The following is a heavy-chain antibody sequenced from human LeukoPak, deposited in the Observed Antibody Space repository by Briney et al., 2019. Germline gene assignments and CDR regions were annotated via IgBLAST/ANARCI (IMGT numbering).Heavy chain of an antibody. CDR1: GYTFTSYD. D-gene: IGHD2-2*01. CDR2: MNPNSGNT. J-gene: IGHJ4*02. CDR3: ARGVRRCGSSTSCYIYHFDY. V-gene: IGHV1-8*01. Sequence: ASVKVSCKASGYTFTSYDINWVRQAAGQGLEWMGWMNPNSGNTGYAQKFQGRVTMTRNTSISTAYMELSSLRSEDTAVYYCARGVRRCGSSTSCYIYHFDYWGQGTLVTVSS.